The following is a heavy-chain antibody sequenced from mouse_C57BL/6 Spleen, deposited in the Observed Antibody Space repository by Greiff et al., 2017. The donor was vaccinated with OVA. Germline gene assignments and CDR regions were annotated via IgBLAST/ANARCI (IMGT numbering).Heavy chain of an antibody. CDR1: GFTFSSYG. CDR2: ISSGGSYT. J-gene: IGHJ2*01. Sequence: DVQLVESGGDLVKPGGSLKLSCAASGFTFSSYGMSWVRQTPDKRLEWVATISSGGSYTYYPDSVKGRFTISRDNAKNTLYVQMSSLKSEDTAMYYCARQTDGYSYYFDYWGQGTTLTVSS. CDR3: ARQTDGYSYYFDY. D-gene: IGHD2-3*01. V-gene: IGHV5-6*01.